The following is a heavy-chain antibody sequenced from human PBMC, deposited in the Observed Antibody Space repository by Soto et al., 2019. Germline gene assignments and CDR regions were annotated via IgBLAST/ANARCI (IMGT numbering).Heavy chain of an antibody. CDR2: IYYSGST. J-gene: IGHJ4*02. Sequence: KTSETLSLTCTVSGGSIISGGYYWICIRQHPWKGLELIGYIYYSGSTYYNPSLKSRVTISVDTSKNQFSLKLSSVTAADTAVYYCARSGGDYSNYPSDYWGQGTLVTVSS. V-gene: IGHV4-31*03. CDR3: ARSGGDYSNYPSDY. D-gene: IGHD4-4*01. CDR1: GGSIISGGYY.